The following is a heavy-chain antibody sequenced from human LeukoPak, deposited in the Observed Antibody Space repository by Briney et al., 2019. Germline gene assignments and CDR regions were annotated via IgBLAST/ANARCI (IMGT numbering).Heavy chain of an antibody. D-gene: IGHD1-26*01. Sequence: PSETLSLTCAVSGFSLRSDHYCGWIRQPPGQGLEWIGSIYHSGSTYYNPSLKSRVTVSLDTSNNQFSLKLSSVTATDTAVYYCATSLEVGATQAPIDYWGQGTLVTVSS. V-gene: IGHV4-38-2*01. J-gene: IGHJ4*02. CDR3: ATSLEVGATQAPIDY. CDR1: GFSLRSDHY. CDR2: IYHSGST.